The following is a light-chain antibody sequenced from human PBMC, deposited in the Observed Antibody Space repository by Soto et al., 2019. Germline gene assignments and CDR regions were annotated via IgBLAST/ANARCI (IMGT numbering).Light chain of an antibody. CDR1: SSDVGGYNY. CDR3: SSYAGSSNV. J-gene: IGLJ1*01. V-gene: IGLV2-8*01. Sequence: QSALTQPASASGSPGQSVTISCTGTSSDVGGYNYVSWYQQHPGKAPKLMIYEVNKRPSGVPDRFSGSKSGNTASLTVSGLQAEDAADYYCSSYAGSSNVFGTGTKVTVL. CDR2: EVN.